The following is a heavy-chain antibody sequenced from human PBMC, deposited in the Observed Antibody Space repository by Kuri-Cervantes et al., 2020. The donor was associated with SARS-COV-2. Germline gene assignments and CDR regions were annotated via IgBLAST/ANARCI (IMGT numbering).Heavy chain of an antibody. V-gene: IGHV3-48*02. CDR1: VVTFSSYS. J-gene: IGHJ4*02. CDR2: ISGSGNTV. Sequence: LSLTCAASVVTFSSYSMNWVRQAPGKGLEWVSYISGSGNTVYYADSVKGRGSIFRDNGKNSLFMQMNNLRDEDTAVYFCARGPQDGLKLPASFASFDKWGQGAPVTVSS. D-gene: IGHD2-2*01. CDR3: ARGPQDGLKLPASFASFDK.